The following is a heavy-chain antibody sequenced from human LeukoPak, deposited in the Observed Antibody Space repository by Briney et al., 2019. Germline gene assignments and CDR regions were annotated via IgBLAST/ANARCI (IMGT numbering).Heavy chain of an antibody. CDR2: INWNSGVT. D-gene: IGHD4-17*01. V-gene: IGHV3-20*04. Sequence: GGSLRLSCAASGFTFDDYGMSWVRQVPGRGLEWICGINWNSGVTGYADSVKGRFNISRDNAKNSLFLQMNSLRDEDTAFYYCARGDGPTVTADYFQNWGQGTLVTVS. CDR3: ARGDGPTVTADYFQN. J-gene: IGHJ1*01. CDR1: GFTFDDYG.